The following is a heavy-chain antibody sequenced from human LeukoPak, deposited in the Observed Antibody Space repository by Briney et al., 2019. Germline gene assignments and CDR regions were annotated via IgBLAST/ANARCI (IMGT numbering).Heavy chain of an antibody. J-gene: IGHJ4*02. CDR1: GFTFSSYS. Sequence: GGSLRLSCAASGFTFSSYSMNWVRQAPGKGLEWVSSISSSSSHIYYADSVKGRFTISRDNSRNTLYLQMNSLRAEDTALYYCAKGTYSAYNSGCAYWGQGTLVTVSS. CDR3: AKGTYSAYNSGCAY. V-gene: IGHV3-21*01. CDR2: ISSSSSHI. D-gene: IGHD5-12*01.